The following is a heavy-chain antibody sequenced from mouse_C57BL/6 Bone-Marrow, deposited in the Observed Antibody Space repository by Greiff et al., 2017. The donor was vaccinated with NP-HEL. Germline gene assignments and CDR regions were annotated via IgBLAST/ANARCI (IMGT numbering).Heavy chain of an antibody. J-gene: IGHJ2*01. CDR1: GYTFTNYW. D-gene: IGHD1-1*01. V-gene: IGHV1-63*01. Sequence: VMLVESGAELVRPGTSVKMSCKASGYTFTNYWIGWAKQRPGHGLEWIGDIYPGGGYTNYNEKFKGKATLTADTSSSTAYMQFSSLTSEDSAIYYCARYCPYYGSSFDYWGQGTTLTVSA. CDR2: IYPGGGYT. CDR3: ARYCPYYGSSFDY.